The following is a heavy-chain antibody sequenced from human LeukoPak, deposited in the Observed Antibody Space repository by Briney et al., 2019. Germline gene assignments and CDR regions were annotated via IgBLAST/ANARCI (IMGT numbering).Heavy chain of an antibody. Sequence: PSETLSLTCTVSGGSISSYYWSWIRQPPGKGLEWIGYIYYSGSTNYNPSLKSRVTISVDTSKNQFSLKLSSVTAADTAVYYCARGAYYGSGSPTQNWFDPWGQGTLVTVSS. D-gene: IGHD3-10*01. V-gene: IGHV4-59*12. CDR2: IYYSGST. J-gene: IGHJ5*02. CDR1: GGSISSYY. CDR3: ARGAYYGSGSPTQNWFDP.